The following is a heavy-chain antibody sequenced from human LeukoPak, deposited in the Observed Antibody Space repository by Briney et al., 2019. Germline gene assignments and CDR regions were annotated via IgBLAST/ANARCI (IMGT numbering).Heavy chain of an antibody. CDR1: GGTFSSYA. CDR2: IIPIFGTA. V-gene: IGHV1-69*13. D-gene: IGHD2-2*01. Sequence: SVKASCKASGGTFSSYAISWVRQAPGQGLEWMGGIIPIFGTANYAQKFQGRVTITADESTSTAYMELSSLRSEDTAVYYCARVRELGYCSSTSCFRDYYYYGMDVWGQGTTVTVSS. CDR3: ARVRELGYCSSTSCFRDYYYYGMDV. J-gene: IGHJ6*02.